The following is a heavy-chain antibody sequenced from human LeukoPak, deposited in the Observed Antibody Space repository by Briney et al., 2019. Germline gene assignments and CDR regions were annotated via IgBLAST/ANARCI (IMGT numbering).Heavy chain of an antibody. CDR2: IYHSGST. D-gene: IGHD3-10*01. CDR3: ARDYYGSGSTFDY. V-gene: IGHV4-4*02. J-gene: IGHJ4*02. CDR1: GDSISSSNW. Sequence: SETLSLTCAVSGDSISSSNWWSWVRQPPGQGLAWIGEIYHSGSTNYNPSLKSRVTISVDKSKNQFSLKLSSVTAADTAVYYCARDYYGSGSTFDYWGQGTLVTVSS.